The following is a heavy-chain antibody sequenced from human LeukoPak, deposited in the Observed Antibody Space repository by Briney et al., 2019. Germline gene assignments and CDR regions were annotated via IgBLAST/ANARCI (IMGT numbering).Heavy chain of an antibody. D-gene: IGHD3-22*01. CDR3: ARVGTYYYDSSAPTY. CDR2: INHSGST. J-gene: IGHJ4*02. Sequence: SETLSLTCAVYGGSFSGYYWSWIRQPPGKGLEWIGEINHSGSTNYNPSLKSRVTISVDTSKNQFSLKLSSVTAADTAVYYCARVGTYYYDSSAPTYWGQGTLVTVSS. V-gene: IGHV4-34*01. CDR1: GGSFSGYY.